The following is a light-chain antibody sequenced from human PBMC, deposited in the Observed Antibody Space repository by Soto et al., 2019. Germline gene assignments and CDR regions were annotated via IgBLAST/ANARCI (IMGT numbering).Light chain of an antibody. Sequence: DIQMTQSPSTLSASVGDRVTITCRASQSISSWLAWYQQKPGKAPKLLIYKASSLESGVPSRFSGSGSGTEFTLTISNLQPDDFATYFCQQYNSYPLTFGGGTKVEIK. V-gene: IGKV1-5*03. CDR2: KAS. CDR1: QSISSW. CDR3: QQYNSYPLT. J-gene: IGKJ4*01.